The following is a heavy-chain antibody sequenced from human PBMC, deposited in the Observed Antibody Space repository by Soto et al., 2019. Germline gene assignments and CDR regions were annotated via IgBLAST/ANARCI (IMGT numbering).Heavy chain of an antibody. J-gene: IGHJ6*02. CDR3: ARLSGPAAMLATYYYGMDV. V-gene: IGHV5-10-1*01. Sequence: PGESLKISCKGSGYSFTSYWISWVRQMPGKGLEWMGRIDPSDSYTNYSPSFQGHVTISADKSISTAYLQWSSLKASGTAMYYCARLSGPAAMLATYYYGMDVWGQGTTVTVSS. D-gene: IGHD2-2*01. CDR1: GYSFTSYW. CDR2: IDPSDSYT.